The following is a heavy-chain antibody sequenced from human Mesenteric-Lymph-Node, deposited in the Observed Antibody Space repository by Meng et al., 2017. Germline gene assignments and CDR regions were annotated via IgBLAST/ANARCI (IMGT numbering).Heavy chain of an antibody. J-gene: IGHJ4*02. Sequence: QGRLQEPGPGMVKPSPTLSLTCTVAGGSVSSGGYYWTWIRQHPGKGLEWFGHIYYSGSTFYNPSLKRRVIISIDTSKNQFSLNLRSVTAADTAVYYCARVSSGWDYFDYWGQGTLVTVSS. V-gene: IGHV4-31*03. CDR1: GGSVSSGGYY. CDR2: IYYSGST. CDR3: ARVSSGWDYFDY. D-gene: IGHD6-19*01.